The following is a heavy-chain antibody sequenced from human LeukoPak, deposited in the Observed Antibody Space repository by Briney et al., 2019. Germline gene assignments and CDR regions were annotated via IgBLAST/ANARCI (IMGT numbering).Heavy chain of an antibody. CDR3: AKDHGSGSYRYFDY. V-gene: IGHV3-74*01. J-gene: IGHJ4*02. CDR1: GFTFSRYW. CDR2: INSDGNST. Sequence: GGPLRLSCAASGFTFSRYWMHWVRQAPGKGLVWVSRINSDGNSTSYADSVKGRFTISRDNAKNSLYLQMNSLRAEDTALYYCAKDHGSGSYRYFDYWGQGTLVTVSS. D-gene: IGHD3-10*01.